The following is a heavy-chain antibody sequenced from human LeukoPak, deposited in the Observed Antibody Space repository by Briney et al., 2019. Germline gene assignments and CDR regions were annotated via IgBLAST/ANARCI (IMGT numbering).Heavy chain of an antibody. Sequence: ASVKVSCKASGGTFSSYTISWVRQAPGQGLEWMGWINPNSGGTNYAQKFQGRVTMTRDTSISTAYMKLSRLRSDDTAVYYCARAGPEYWFDPWGQGTLVTVSS. J-gene: IGHJ5*02. CDR3: ARAGPEYWFDP. CDR2: INPNSGGT. CDR1: GGTFSSYT. V-gene: IGHV1-2*02.